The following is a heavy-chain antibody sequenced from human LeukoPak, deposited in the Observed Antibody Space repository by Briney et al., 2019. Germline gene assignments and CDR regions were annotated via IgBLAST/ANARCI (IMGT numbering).Heavy chain of an antibody. J-gene: IGHJ4*02. CDR3: AVLWFGEPYFDY. CDR2: INPSGGST. D-gene: IGHD3-10*01. V-gene: IGHV1-46*01. CDR1: GYTFTSYY. Sequence: ASVTVSCKASGYTFTSYYMHWVRQAPGQGLEWMGIINPSGGSTSYAQKFQGRVTMTRDTSTSTVYMELSSLRSEDTAVYYCAVLWFGEPYFDYWGQGTLDTVSS.